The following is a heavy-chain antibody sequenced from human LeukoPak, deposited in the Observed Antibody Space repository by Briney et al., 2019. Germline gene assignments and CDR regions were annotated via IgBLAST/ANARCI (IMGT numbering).Heavy chain of an antibody. CDR2: IWYDGSNK. Sequence: PGGSLRLSCAASGFTFSSYGMHWVRQAPGKGLEWVAVIWYDGSNKYYADSVKGRFTISRDNSKNTPYLQMNSLRAEDTAVYYCARVRFELYYYYYGMDVWGQGTTVTVSS. CDR3: ARVRFELYYYYYGMDV. CDR1: GFTFSSYG. J-gene: IGHJ6*02. D-gene: IGHD3-16*01. V-gene: IGHV3-33*01.